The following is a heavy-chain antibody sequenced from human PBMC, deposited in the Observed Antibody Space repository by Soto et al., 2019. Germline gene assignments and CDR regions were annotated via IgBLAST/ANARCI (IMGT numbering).Heavy chain of an antibody. V-gene: IGHV3-23*01. J-gene: IGHJ3*02. CDR3: AKSFHVDTFPNDAFDI. Sequence: EVQLLESGGGLVQPGGSLRLSCAASGFTFSSYAMSWVRPAPGKGLEWVAAISGSGGSTYYADSVKGRFTISRDNSKTTRYLQMNSLRAEDTAVYYCAKSFHVDTFPNDAFDIWGQGTMGTVSS. CDR2: ISGSGGST. CDR1: GFTFSSYA. D-gene: IGHD5-18*01.